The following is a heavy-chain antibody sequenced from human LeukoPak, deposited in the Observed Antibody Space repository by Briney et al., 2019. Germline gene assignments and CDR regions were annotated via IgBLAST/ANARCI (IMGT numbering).Heavy chain of an antibody. V-gene: IGHV3-23*01. Sequence: PGGTLRLSCAASGFTFSSYGMSWVRQAPGKGLEWVSAISGSGGSTYYADSVKGRFTISRDNSKNTLYLQMNSLRAEDTAIYYCARDITMRRGRGSWFDPWGQGTLVTVSS. CDR1: GFTFSSYG. CDR2: ISGSGGST. CDR3: ARDITMRRGRGSWFDP. D-gene: IGHD3-16*01. J-gene: IGHJ5*02.